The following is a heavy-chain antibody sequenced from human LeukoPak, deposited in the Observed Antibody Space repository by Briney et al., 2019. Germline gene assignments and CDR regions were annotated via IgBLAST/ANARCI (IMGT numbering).Heavy chain of an antibody. CDR2: IKQDGSEK. CDR1: GFTFSSYW. J-gene: IGHJ5*02. D-gene: IGHD6-13*01. V-gene: IGHV3-7*03. CDR3: ARDLGQLLVLTGRVGWFDP. Sequence: GGSLRLSCAASGFTFSSYWMSWVRQAPGKGLEWVANIKQDGSEKYYVDSVKGRFTISRDNAKSSLYLQMNSLRAEDTAVYYCARDLGQLLVLTGRVGWFDPWGQGTLVTVSS.